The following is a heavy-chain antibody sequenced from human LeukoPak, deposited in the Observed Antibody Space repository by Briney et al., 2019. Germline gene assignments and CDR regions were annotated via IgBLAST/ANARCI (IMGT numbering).Heavy chain of an antibody. CDR2: IYSCGDT. D-gene: IGHD2-15*01. Sequence: GGSLRLSCTVSGFTVSSNPWSWVRQAPGKGLEWVSFIYSCGDTHYSDSVKGRFTISRDNSKNTLYLQMNSLRAEDTAIYYCSRRAGEYSHPYDYWGQGTLVTVSS. CDR3: SRRAGEYSHPYDY. V-gene: IGHV3-53*01. CDR1: GFTVSSNP. J-gene: IGHJ4*02.